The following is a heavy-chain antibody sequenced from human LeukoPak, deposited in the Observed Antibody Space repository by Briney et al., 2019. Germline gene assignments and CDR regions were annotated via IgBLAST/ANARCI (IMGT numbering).Heavy chain of an antibody. D-gene: IGHD3-9*01. CDR2: ISAYNGNT. CDR3: ARAQGSRYDILTGYYPLLDY. V-gene: IGHV1-18*01. J-gene: IGHJ4*02. CDR1: GYTFTSYG. Sequence: ASVTVSCKASGYTFTSYGISWVRQAPGQGLEWMGWISAYNGNTNYAQKLQGRVTMTTDTSTSTAYMELRSLRSDDTAVYYCARAQGSRYDILTGYYPLLDYWGQGTLVTVSS.